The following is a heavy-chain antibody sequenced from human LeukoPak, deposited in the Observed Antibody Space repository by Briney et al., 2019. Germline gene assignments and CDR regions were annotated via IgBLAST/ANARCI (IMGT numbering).Heavy chain of an antibody. Sequence: SETLSLTCAVYGGSFSGYYWSWIRQPPGKWLEWIGEINHSGSTNYNPSLKSRVTISVDTSKNNFSLKLSSVTAADTAVYYCARGSGVLYFDYWGQGTLVTVSS. D-gene: IGHD3-10*01. CDR1: GGSFSGYY. V-gene: IGHV4-34*01. CDR2: INHSGST. CDR3: ARGSGVLYFDY. J-gene: IGHJ4*02.